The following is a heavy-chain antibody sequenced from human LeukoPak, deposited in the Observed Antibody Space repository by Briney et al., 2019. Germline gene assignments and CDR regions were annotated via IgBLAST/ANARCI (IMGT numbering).Heavy chain of an antibody. CDR2: VHYTRSYSGTT. CDR3: VSEEYGRGRYYKSAF. D-gene: IGHD3-10*01. V-gene: IGHV4-39*01. CDR1: SGSIGLAALS. Sequence: SETLSLTCTFCSGSIGLAALSWGWIRQSPGKGLEWIGSVHYTRSYSGTTYYNPSLESRVTVSTDRSKTLCSLKLTSETAADTAVYYCVSEEYGRGRYYKSAFWGKGALVTVSS. J-gene: IGHJ4*02.